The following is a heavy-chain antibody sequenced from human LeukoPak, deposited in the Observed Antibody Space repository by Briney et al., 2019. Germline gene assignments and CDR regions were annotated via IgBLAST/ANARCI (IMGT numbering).Heavy chain of an antibody. CDR3: ARDAPDDSSGYYPGGY. CDR1: GYTFTSYG. Sequence: ASVKVSCKASGYTFTSYGISWVRQAPGQGLEWMGWISAYNGNTNYAQKLQGRVTMTTDTSTSTAYMELRSLRSDDTAVYYCARDAPDDSSGYYPGGYWGQGTLVTVSS. J-gene: IGHJ4*02. D-gene: IGHD3-22*01. CDR2: ISAYNGNT. V-gene: IGHV1-18*01.